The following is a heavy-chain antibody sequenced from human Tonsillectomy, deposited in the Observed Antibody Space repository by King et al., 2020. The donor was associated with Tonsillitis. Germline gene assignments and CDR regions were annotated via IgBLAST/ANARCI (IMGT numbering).Heavy chain of an antibody. V-gene: IGHV3-43*02. J-gene: IGHJ4*02. Sequence: VQLVESGGGVVQPGGSLRLSCAASGFTFDDYAMHWVRQAPGKGLEWVSLISGDGGSTYYADSVKGRFTISRDNSKNSLYLQMNSLRTEDTALYYCAKDGAAYCGGDCYYPGGYWGQGTLVTVSS. CDR2: ISGDGGST. CDR3: AKDGAAYCGGDCYYPGGY. D-gene: IGHD2-21*02. CDR1: GFTFDDYA.